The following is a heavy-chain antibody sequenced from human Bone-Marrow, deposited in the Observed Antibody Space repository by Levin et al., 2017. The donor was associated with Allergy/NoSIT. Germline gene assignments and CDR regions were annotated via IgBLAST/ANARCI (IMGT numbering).Heavy chain of an antibody. Sequence: PGGSLRLSCKGSGYTFTNYWIGWVRQMPGKGLEWMGIVYPGDSDTKYSPSIQGQVTMSVDKSISTAYLQWSSLKVSDTAIYFCARRNPLRGDAFDVWGQGTFVSVSS. CDR2: VYPGDSDT. CDR1: GYTFTNYW. D-gene: IGHD2/OR15-2a*01. J-gene: IGHJ3*01. CDR3: ARRNPLRGDAFDV. V-gene: IGHV5-51*01.